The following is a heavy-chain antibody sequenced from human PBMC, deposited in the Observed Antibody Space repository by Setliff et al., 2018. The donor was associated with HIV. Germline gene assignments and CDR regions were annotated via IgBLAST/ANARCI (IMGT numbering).Heavy chain of an antibody. D-gene: IGHD3-9*01. CDR2: IWTSGST. V-gene: IGHV4-61*02. J-gene: IGHJ4*02. CDR3: ARGPPATGFSRELDY. Sequence: SETLSLTCTVSGGSISSGSYYWSWIRQPAGKGLEWIGRIWTSGSTNYNPSLKSRVTISVDTSKNQFSLKLSSVTAADTAVYYCARGPPATGFSRELDYWGQGTLVTVSS. CDR1: GGSISSGSYY.